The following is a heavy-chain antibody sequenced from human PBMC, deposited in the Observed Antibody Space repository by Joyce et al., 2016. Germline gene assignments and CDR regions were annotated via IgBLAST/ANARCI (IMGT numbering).Heavy chain of an antibody. J-gene: IGHJ6*02. D-gene: IGHD6-19*01. V-gene: IGHV3-21*01. CDR1: GFTFSNYN. Sequence: EEQLVESGGGLVKPGESLRLSCVASGFTFSNYNMNWVRQGPGNGLEWLSSISVPNTYLNYADSVQGRFTISRDNAKISLFLQMDSLRVEDTAVYYCARFSGSHFYYGMDIWGQGTSVTVSS. CDR3: ARFSGSHFYYGMDI. CDR2: ISVPNTYL.